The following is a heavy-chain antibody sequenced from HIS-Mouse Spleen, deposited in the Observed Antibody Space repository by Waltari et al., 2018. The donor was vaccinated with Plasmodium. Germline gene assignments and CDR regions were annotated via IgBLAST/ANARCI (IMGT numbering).Heavy chain of an antibody. CDR1: GYTFTGYY. CDR2: INPNSGGT. V-gene: IGHV1-2*02. J-gene: IGHJ5*02. CDR3: ARDSGGVTGNWFDP. D-gene: IGHD3-16*01. Sequence: QVQLVQSGAEVKKPGASVMVSCKASGYTFTGYYMPWVRHAPGQGLEWMGWINPNSGGTNYAQKFQGRVTMTRDTSISTAYMELSRLRSDDTAVYYCARDSGGVTGNWFDPWGQGTLVTVSS.